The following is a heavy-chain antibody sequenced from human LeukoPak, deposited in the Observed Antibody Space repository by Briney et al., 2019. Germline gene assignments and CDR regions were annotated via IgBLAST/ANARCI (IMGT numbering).Heavy chain of an antibody. CDR2: IKKDGSDK. CDR1: GFTFSSYS. D-gene: IGHD1-26*01. V-gene: IGHV3-7*05. CDR3: ARLRSGNYNDY. J-gene: IGHJ4*02. Sequence: GWSLRLSCAASGFTFSSYSMTWVRQAPGKGLEWVANIKKDGSDKYYVDSVKGRFTISRDNAKNSLYLHMNSLRAEDMAVYYCARLRSGNYNDYWGQGTLVTVSS.